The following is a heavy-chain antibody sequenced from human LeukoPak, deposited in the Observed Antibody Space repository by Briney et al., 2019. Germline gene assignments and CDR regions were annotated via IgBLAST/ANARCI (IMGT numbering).Heavy chain of an antibody. V-gene: IGHV3-30-3*01. CDR1: GFTFSSYA. CDR2: ISYDGSNK. D-gene: IGHD2-2*01. J-gene: IGHJ4*02. CDR3: AKVAIVVIPAAHRPYYFDY. Sequence: PGGSLRLSCAASGFTFSSYAMHWVRQAPGKGLEWVAVISYDGSNKYYADSVKGRFTISRDNSKNTLYLQMNSLRAEDTAVYYCAKVAIVVIPAAHRPYYFDYWGLGTLVTVSS.